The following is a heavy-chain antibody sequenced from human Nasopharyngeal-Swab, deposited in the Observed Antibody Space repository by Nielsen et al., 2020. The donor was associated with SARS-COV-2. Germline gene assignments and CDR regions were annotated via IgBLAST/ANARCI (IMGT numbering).Heavy chain of an antibody. D-gene: IGHD3-22*01. CDR3: ARDYYDNYDSDY. V-gene: IGHV1-2*02. J-gene: IGHJ4*02. CDR2: INPDSGYT. CDR1: GYTFTDYY. Sequence: ASVKVSCKTSGYTFTDYYIHWLRQVPGQGLEWVGCINPDSGYTQYAQKFQGRVTVTSDRSRSTAYIDLSRLRSDDTAVYYCARDYYDNYDSDYWGQGTLVTVSS.